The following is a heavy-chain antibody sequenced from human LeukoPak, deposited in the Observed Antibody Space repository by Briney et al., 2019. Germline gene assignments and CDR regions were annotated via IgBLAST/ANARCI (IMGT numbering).Heavy chain of an antibody. Sequence: GESLKISXKGSGYSFTSYWISWVRQTPGKGLEWMGIIYPGDSDTRYSPSFQGQATISADKSISTAYLQWSSLKASDTAMYYCARRTQLWYVEDYWGQGTLVTVSS. J-gene: IGHJ4*02. D-gene: IGHD5-18*01. V-gene: IGHV5-51*01. CDR3: ARRTQLWYVEDY. CDR2: IYPGDSDT. CDR1: GYSFTSYW.